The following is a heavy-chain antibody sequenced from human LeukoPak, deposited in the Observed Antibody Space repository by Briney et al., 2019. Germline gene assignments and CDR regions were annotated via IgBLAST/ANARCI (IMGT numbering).Heavy chain of an antibody. J-gene: IGHJ6*02. CDR2: ISWNSGSI. CDR1: GFTFDDYA. CDR3: AKDMFGLVSGYGDYYYYGMDV. V-gene: IGHV3-9*01. D-gene: IGHD5-12*01. Sequence: GGSLRLSCAASGFTFDDYAMHWVRQAPGEGLEWVSGISWNSGSIGYADSVKGRFTISRDNAKNSLYLQMNSLRAEDTALYYCAKDMFGLVSGYGDYYYYGMDVWAKGPRSPSP.